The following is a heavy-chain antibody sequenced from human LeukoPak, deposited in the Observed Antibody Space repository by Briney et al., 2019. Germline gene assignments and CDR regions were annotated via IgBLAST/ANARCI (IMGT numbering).Heavy chain of an antibody. D-gene: IGHD2-2*01. J-gene: IGHJ4*02. V-gene: IGHV4-34*01. CDR3: ARRDKYQLLNFDY. CDR2: INHSGST. Sequence: PSETLSLTCAVYGGSFSGYYWSWTRQPPGKGLEWIGEINHSGSTNYNPSLKSRVTISVDTSKNQFSLKLSSVTAADTAVYYCARRDKYQLLNFDYWGQGTLVTVSS. CDR1: GGSFSGYY.